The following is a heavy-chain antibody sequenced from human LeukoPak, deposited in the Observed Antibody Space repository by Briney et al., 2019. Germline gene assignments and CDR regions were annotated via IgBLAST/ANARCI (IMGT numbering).Heavy chain of an antibody. CDR2: ISAQNGNT. CDR1: GYIFTKYG. J-gene: IGHJ4*02. V-gene: IGHV1-18*01. CDR3: ARSGPSDNWNADY. Sequence: ASVKVSCKASGYIFTKYGISWVRQAPGQGLEWMGWISAQNGNTNYNQKLQGRVTMTIDTSTNTAYMELRSLSPDDTAVYYCARSGPSDNWNADYWGQGTLVTVSS. D-gene: IGHD1-1*01.